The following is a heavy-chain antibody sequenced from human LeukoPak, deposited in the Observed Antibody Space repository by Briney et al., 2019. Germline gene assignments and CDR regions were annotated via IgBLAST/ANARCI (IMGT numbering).Heavy chain of an antibody. Sequence: GASVKVPCKAYGYTFTSYAMNWVRQAPGQGLEWLGWINTNTGNPTYAQGFTGRFVFSLDTSVSTAYLQISSLKAEDTAVCYCVSSSRLPEYYFDYWGQGTLVTVSS. CDR3: VSSSRLPEYYFDY. CDR2: INTNTGNP. D-gene: IGHD6-25*01. V-gene: IGHV7-4-1*02. CDR1: GYTFTSYA. J-gene: IGHJ4*02.